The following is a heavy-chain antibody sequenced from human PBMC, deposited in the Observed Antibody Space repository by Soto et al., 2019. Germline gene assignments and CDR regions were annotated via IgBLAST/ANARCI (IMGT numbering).Heavy chain of an antibody. J-gene: IGHJ4*02. CDR3: ARESGYSSGWPFDY. Sequence: SETLSLTCTVSGSSVSTVNHYWGWIRQPPGKAPEWIGCIYHSGSTNYNPSLKSRVTISVDTSKNQFSLKLSSVTAADTAVYYCARESGYSSGWPFDYWGQGTLVTVSS. CDR1: GSSVSTVNHY. CDR2: IYHSGST. V-gene: IGHV4-61*01. D-gene: IGHD6-19*01.